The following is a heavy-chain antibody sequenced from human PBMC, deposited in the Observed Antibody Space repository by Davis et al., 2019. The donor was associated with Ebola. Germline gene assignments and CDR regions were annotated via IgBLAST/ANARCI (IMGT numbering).Heavy chain of an antibody. Sequence: KVSCKASGGTFSSYAISWVRQAPGQGLEWMGGIIPIFGTANYAQKFQGRVTITADKSTSTAYMELSSLRSEDTAVYYCARVRVWQQPRIYGMDVWGQGTTVTVSS. CDR3: ARVRVWQQPRIYGMDV. V-gene: IGHV1-69*06. CDR1: GGTFSSYA. D-gene: IGHD6-13*01. CDR2: IIPIFGTA. J-gene: IGHJ6*02.